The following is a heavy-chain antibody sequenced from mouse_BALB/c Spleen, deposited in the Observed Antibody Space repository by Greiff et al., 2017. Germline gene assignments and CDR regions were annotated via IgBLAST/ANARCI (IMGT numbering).Heavy chain of an antibody. J-gene: IGHJ2*01. CDR2: ISSGGSYT. D-gene: IGHD2-14*01. CDR1: GFTFSSDA. Sequence: DVQLVESGGGLVKPGGSLKLSCAASGFTFSSDAMYWVRQSPEKRLEWVAEISSGGSYTYYPDTVTGRCTISRDSANNNLYLEMSSLRSEDTAMYYCARVGNYYRYDGYYFDYWGQGTTLTVSS. V-gene: IGHV5-9-4*01. CDR3: ARVGNYYRYDGYYFDY.